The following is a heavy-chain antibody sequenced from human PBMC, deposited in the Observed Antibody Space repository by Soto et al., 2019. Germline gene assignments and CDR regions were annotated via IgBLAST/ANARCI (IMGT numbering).Heavy chain of an antibody. D-gene: IGHD6-19*01. CDR1: GFTFSSYV. CDR3: AKKPSGWYTFDY. Sequence: PGGSLRLSCAASGFTFSSYVMSWVRQAPGKGLEWVSVISGSGGSTYYADSVKGRFTISRDNSKNTLYLQMNGLRAEDTAVYYCAKKPSGWYTFDYWGQGTLVTVSS. J-gene: IGHJ4*02. V-gene: IGHV3-23*01. CDR2: ISGSGGST.